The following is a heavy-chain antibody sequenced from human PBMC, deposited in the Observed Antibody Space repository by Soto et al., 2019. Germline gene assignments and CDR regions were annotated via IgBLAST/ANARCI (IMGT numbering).Heavy chain of an antibody. D-gene: IGHD2-15*01. V-gene: IGHV3-21*01. CDR3: ARLGYCSGGRCYGDYFDY. CDR1: GFTFSSYS. Sequence: EVQLVESGGGLVKPGGSLRLSCAASGFTFSSYSMNWVRQAPGKGLEWVSSISSSSSYIYYADPVKGRFTISRDNAKNSLYLQMNSLRAEDTAVYYCARLGYCSGGRCYGDYFDYWGQGTLVTV. CDR2: ISSSSSYI. J-gene: IGHJ4*02.